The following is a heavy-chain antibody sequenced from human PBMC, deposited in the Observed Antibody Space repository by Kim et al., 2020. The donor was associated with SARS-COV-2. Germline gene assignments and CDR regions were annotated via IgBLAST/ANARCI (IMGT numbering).Heavy chain of an antibody. D-gene: IGHD2-15*01. V-gene: IGHV3-48*04. Sequence: STTSKYYSDSVKGRFTRSRDNAKNSLYLQMNSLRAEDTAVYYCASGNGGLWGQGTLVAVSS. CDR2: STTSK. J-gene: IGHJ4*02. CDR3: ASGNGGL.